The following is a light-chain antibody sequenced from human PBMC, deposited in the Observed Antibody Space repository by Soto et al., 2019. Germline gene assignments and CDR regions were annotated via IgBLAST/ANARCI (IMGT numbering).Light chain of an antibody. V-gene: IGKV1-5*01. CDR3: QQFDDYPFT. Sequence: DIQMTQSPPTLPASAGDRVTITCRASQDISRWLAWYQQKPGKAPVLLIYDASTLESGVPSRFSGSRSGTDFTLTVSSLQPEDFATYYCQQFDDYPFTFGPGTKVDIK. CDR1: QDISRW. J-gene: IGKJ3*01. CDR2: DAS.